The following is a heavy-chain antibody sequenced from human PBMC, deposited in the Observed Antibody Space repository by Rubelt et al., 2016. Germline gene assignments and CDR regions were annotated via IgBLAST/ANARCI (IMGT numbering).Heavy chain of an antibody. CDR2: INAGNGNT. J-gene: IGHJ4*02. CDR1: GYTFTSYA. D-gene: IGHD2-8*01. CDR3: ARAQRIRLLMVYAPTFDY. Sequence: QVQLVQSGAEVKEPGASIKVSCKASGYTFTSYAMHWVRQAPGQRLEWMGWINAGNGNTKYSQKFQGRVTITRDTSASTAYMELSSLRSEDTAVYYCARAQRIRLLMVYAPTFDYWGQGTLVTVSS. V-gene: IGHV1-3*01.